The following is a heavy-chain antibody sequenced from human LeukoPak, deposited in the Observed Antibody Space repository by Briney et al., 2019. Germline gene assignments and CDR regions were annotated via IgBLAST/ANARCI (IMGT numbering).Heavy chain of an antibody. V-gene: IGHV5-51*01. Sequence: LGESLKISCKGSGYSFTSHWIGWVRQMPGKGLEWMGIIYPGDSETRYSPSLEGQVTISADKSISTAYRQWSSLKASDTSMYYCARRYYYDSSGYYVAHDAFDIWGQGTMVTVSS. CDR1: GYSFTSHW. D-gene: IGHD3-22*01. J-gene: IGHJ3*02. CDR2: IYPGDSET. CDR3: ARRYYYDSSGYYVAHDAFDI.